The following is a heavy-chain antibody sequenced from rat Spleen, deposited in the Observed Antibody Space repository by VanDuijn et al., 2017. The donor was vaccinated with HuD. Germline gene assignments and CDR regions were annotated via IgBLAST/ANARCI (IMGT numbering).Heavy chain of an antibody. Sequence: EVQLVESGGGLVQPGRSLKLSCAASGFTFSSFPMAWVRQAPKKGLEWVASISSGGGGTYYPDSVKGRITISRDNAKSTLYLQMDSMRSEDTAIYSCARHHYDGYYHGPVFGVMDAWGQGASVTVSS. CDR3: ARHHYDGYYHGPVFGVMDA. V-gene: IGHV5-25*01. J-gene: IGHJ4*01. D-gene: IGHD1-12*03. CDR1: GFTFSSFP. CDR2: ISSGGGGT.